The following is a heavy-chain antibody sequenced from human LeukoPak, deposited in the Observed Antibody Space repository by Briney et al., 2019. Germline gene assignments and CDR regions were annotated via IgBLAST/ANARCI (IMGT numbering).Heavy chain of an antibody. D-gene: IGHD1-26*01. CDR2: INPSGGST. CDR1: GYTFTSYY. Sequence: ASVKVSCKASGYTFTSYYMHWVRQAPGQGLEWMGIINPSGGSTSYAQKFQGRVTMTRDMSTSTVYMELSSLRSEDTAVYYCATRPAGGSYYPGASYYFDYWGQGTLVTVSS. V-gene: IGHV1-46*01. J-gene: IGHJ4*02. CDR3: ATRPAGGSYYPGASYYFDY.